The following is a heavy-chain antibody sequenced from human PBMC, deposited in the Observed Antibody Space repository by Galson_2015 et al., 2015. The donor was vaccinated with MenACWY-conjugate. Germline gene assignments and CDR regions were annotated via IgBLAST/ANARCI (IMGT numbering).Heavy chain of an antibody. V-gene: IGHV3-74*01. CDR3: ARKQLGGGGANDAFDI. D-gene: IGHD6-6*01. CDR1: GFPFSSSG. CDR2: MNGDGGRI. Sequence: SLRLSCAASGFPFSSSGMHWVRQAPGKGLVWVSGMNGDGGRISYAVSVQGRFTISRDNAKNTLYLQMNSLRAEDTATYYCARKQLGGGGANDAFDIWGQGTMVTVSS. J-gene: IGHJ3*02.